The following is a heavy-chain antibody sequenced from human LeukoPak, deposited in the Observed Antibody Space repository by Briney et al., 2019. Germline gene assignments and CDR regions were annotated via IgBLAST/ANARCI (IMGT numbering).Heavy chain of an antibody. D-gene: IGHD2-2*01. CDR2: INPSGGST. CDR1: GYTFTSYY. J-gene: IGHJ4*02. V-gene: IGHV1-46*01. Sequence: ASVKVSCKASGYTFTSYYMHWVRQAPGHGLEWMGIINPSGGSTNYAQKFQGRVTMTRDTSTSTVYMELSSLRSEDTAVYYCARDLEESSTSCYLDYWGQGTLVTVSS. CDR3: ARDLEESSTSCYLDY.